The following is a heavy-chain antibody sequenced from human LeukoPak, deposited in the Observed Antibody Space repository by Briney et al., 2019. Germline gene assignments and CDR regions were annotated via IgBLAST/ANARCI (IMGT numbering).Heavy chain of an antibody. CDR3: AKDGGLLYYYYYGIDV. Sequence: GGSLRLSCAASGFTFSSYGMHWVRQAPGKGLEWVAVISYDGSNQYYADSVKGRFSISRDKSKNMLYLQMNSLRIEDTAVYYCAKDGGLLYYYYYGIDVWGQGTTVTVSS. V-gene: IGHV3-30*18. CDR2: ISYDGSNQ. CDR1: GFTFSSYG. J-gene: IGHJ6*02. D-gene: IGHD3-22*01.